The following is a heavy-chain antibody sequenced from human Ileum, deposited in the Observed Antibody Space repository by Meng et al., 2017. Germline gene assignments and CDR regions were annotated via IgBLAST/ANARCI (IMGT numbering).Heavy chain of an antibody. CDR1: GFTFSSYV. CDR3: ARSRDGYNVLDY. CDR2: ISSSGGGP. V-gene: IGHV3-23*01. J-gene: IGHJ4*02. Sequence: GESLKISCAASGFTFSSYVMSWVRQAPGKGLEWVSAISSSGGGPFFAASVKGRFTISRDNSKNTLYLQMNSLRAEDTAVCYCARSRDGYNVLDYWGQGTLVTVSS. D-gene: IGHD5-24*01.